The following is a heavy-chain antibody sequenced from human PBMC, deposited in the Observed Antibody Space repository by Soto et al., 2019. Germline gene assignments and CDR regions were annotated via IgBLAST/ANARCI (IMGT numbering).Heavy chain of an antibody. V-gene: IGHV4-39*01. CDR1: GGSISSSSYY. J-gene: IGHJ6*02. CDR3: CGNLDTVRLVSVYYYYGMDV. D-gene: IGHD6-19*01. Sequence: PSETLSLTCTVSGGSISSSSYYWGWIRQPPGKGLEWIGSIYYSGSTYYNPSLKSRVTISVDTSKNQFSLKLSSVTAADTAVYYFCGNLDTVRLVSVYYYYGMDVWGQGTTVTVSS. CDR2: IYYSGST.